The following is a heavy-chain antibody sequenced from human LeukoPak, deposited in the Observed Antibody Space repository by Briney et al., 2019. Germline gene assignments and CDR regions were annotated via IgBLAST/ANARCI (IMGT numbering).Heavy chain of an antibody. CDR1: GGSISTSNYY. CDR2: IFYSGST. V-gene: IGHV4-39*07. D-gene: IGHD5-18*01. J-gene: IGHJ6*03. CDR3: ARARSYGPYYYYYYMDV. Sequence: TSETLSLTCTVSGGSISTSNYYWGWIRQPPGKGLEWIGNIFYSGSTYYSPSLRSRVTISVDTSKNQFSLKLSSVTAADTAVYYCARARSYGPYYYYYYMDVWGKGTTVTISS.